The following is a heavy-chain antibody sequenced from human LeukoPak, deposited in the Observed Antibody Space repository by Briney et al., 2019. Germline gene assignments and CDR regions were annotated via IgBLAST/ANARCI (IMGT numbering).Heavy chain of an antibody. CDR1: EFTFSSYW. D-gene: IGHD3-10*01. V-gene: IGHV3-7*03. Sequence: GGSLRLSCAASEFTFSSYWMSWVRQPPGKGLEWVANIKQDGSEKYYVDSVKGRFTISRDNSKNTLYLQMNSLRAEDTAVYYCARLLLWFDPWAREPWSPSPQ. CDR3: ARLLLWFDP. J-gene: IGHJ5*02. CDR2: IKQDGSEK.